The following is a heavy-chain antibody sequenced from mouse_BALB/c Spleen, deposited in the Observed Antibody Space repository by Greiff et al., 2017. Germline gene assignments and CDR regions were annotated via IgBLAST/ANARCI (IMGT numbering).Heavy chain of an antibody. Sequence: EVKVEESGGGLVQPGGSMKLSCVASGFTFSNYWMNWVRQSPEKGLEWVAEIRLKSNNYATHYAESVKGRFTISRDDSKSSVYLQMNNLRAEDTGIYYCTRDDYYGSSPYYFDYWGQGTTLTVSS. D-gene: IGHD1-1*01. CDR1: GFTFSNYW. V-gene: IGHV6-6*02. CDR2: IRLKSNNYAT. CDR3: TRDDYYGSSPYYFDY. J-gene: IGHJ2*01.